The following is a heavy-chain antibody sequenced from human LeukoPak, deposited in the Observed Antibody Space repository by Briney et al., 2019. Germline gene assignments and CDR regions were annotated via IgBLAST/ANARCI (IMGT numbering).Heavy chain of an antibody. CDR3: AKDSYDTSI. Sequence: GGSLRLSCAASGFTFSNSAMSWVRQAPGKGLEWVSAISDSGGRTFYADSVKGRFTISRDNSKNTLYLQINSLRAEDTAVYYCAKDSYDTSIWGQGTLVTVSA. D-gene: IGHD3-22*01. CDR2: ISDSGGRT. V-gene: IGHV3-23*01. J-gene: IGHJ4*02. CDR1: GFTFSNSA.